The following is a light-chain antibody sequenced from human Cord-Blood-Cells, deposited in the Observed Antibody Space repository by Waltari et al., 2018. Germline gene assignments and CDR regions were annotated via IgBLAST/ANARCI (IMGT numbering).Light chain of an antibody. CDR3: MQALQTPLT. CDR1: QSLLHSNGYNY. J-gene: IGKJ4*01. V-gene: IGKV2-28*01. Sequence: DIVMTKSPLSLPFTPGEPASISCRSSQSLLHSNGYNYLDWYLQKPGQSPQLLIYLGSNRASGVPDRFSGSGSGTDFTLKISRVEAEDVGVYYCMQALQTPLTFGGGTKVEIK. CDR2: LGS.